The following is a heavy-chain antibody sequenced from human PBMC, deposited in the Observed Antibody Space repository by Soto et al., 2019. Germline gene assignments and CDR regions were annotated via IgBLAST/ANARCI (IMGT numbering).Heavy chain of an antibody. CDR3: STRAYDTNGYYRFDP. CDR1: GGSISSGGYY. CDR2: IYYSGST. J-gene: IGHJ5*01. Sequence: KTSETLSLTCTVSGGSISSGGYYWSWIRQHPGKGLEWIGYIYYSGSTYYSPSLKSRVTISLDTSKNQFSLTLSAVTAADTAMYYCSTRAYDTNGYYRFDPWGQGTLVTVSS. D-gene: IGHD3-22*01. V-gene: IGHV4-31*03.